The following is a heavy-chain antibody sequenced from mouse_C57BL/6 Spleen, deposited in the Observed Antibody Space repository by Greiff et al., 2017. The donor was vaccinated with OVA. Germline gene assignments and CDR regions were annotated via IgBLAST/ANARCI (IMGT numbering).Heavy chain of an antibody. D-gene: IGHD1-1*01. J-gene: IGHJ2*01. CDR1: GFTFSDYY. V-gene: IGHV5-12*01. CDR3: ARYGSSYADY. Sequence: EVKLVESGGGLVQPGGSLKLSCAASGFTFSDYYMYWVRQTPEKRLEWVAYISNGGGSTYYPDTVKGRFTISRDNAKNTLYLQMSRLKSDDTAMYYCARYGSSYADYWGQGTTLTVSS. CDR2: ISNGGGST.